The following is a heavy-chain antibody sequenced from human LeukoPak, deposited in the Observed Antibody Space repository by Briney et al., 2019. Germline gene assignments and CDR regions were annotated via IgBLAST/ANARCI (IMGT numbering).Heavy chain of an antibody. V-gene: IGHV3-7*01. CDR2: TNRDGSEK. CDR1: GFTFSPYA. J-gene: IGHJ3*02. CDR3: ARDSASCRGCAFDI. Sequence: GGSLRLSCAASGFTFSPYAMDWVRQAPGKGLEWVANTNRDGSEKYYVDSVKGRVTISRDNAMNFLYLQLNSLRVDDTAVYYCARDSASCRGCAFDIWGQGTVVTVSS. D-gene: IGHD2-2*01.